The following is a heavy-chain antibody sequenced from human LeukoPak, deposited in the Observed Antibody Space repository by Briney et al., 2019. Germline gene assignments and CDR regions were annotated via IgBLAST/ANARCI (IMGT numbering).Heavy chain of an antibody. J-gene: IGHJ4*02. Sequence: HSGGSLRLSCAASGFSFSAYWMTWVRQAPGTGLEWVANINPAGSETYYVDPVKGRFSISRDNAKKLGYLQMNSLRAEDTAVYHCARFGYVAAVDVWGQGIPVTVSS. V-gene: IGHV3-7*01. CDR3: ARFGYVAAVDV. D-gene: IGHD2-15*01. CDR1: GFSFSAYW. CDR2: INPAGSET.